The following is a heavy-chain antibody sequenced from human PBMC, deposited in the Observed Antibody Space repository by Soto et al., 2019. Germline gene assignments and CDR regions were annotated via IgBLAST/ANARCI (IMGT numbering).Heavy chain of an antibody. CDR1: GFSFDTYA. CDR2: ISGSGGNT. CDR3: AKLGMTTITRDY. Sequence: EAQLLESGGGLVQPGGSLRLSCAASGFSFDTYAMSWVRQAPGKGLEWVSSISGSGGNTYYADSVKGRFTISRDNSKNILYLQMTSLRAEYTALYYWAKLGMTTITRDYWGQGTQVTVSS. V-gene: IGHV3-23*01. J-gene: IGHJ4*02. D-gene: IGHD5-12*01.